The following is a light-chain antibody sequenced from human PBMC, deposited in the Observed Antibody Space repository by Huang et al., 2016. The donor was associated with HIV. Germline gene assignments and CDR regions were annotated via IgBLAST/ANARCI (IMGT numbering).Light chain of an antibody. J-gene: IGKJ2*01. V-gene: IGKV1-39*01. CDR1: QSIDTY. CDR3: HQSYITPHT. Sequence: DIQMTQSPPSLSASVGDRVTITCRASQSIDTYLHWYQQKLGKAPKVLIYGASNLQSGVPSRCSGSGSGTHFTLTIGSLQPEDFATYYCHQSYITPHTFGQGTKVEIK. CDR2: GAS.